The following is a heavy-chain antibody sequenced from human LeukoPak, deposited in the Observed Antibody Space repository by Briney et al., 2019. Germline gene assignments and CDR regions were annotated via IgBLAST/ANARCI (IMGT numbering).Heavy chain of an antibody. V-gene: IGHV5-51*01. CDR3: ARPSRDVGANSGYYMDV. J-gene: IGHJ6*03. CDR2: IYSGDSDH. D-gene: IGHD1-26*01. Sequence: GGSPKTSWRGSGYSFTSYWIGWVPPIPGEGVEWGWIIYSGDSDHRYSPSFQGQGTISADKSNSTAYLQWSSLKASDTAMYDCARPSRDVGANSGYYMDVWGKGTTVTVSS. CDR1: GYSFTSYW.